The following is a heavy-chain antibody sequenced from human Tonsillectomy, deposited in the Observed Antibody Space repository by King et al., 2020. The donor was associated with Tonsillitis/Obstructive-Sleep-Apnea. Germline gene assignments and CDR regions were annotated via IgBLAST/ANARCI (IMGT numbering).Heavy chain of an antibody. CDR1: GFTFSDYY. Sequence: VQLMQSGGGLVKPGGSLRLSCAASGFTFSDYYMSWIRQAPGKGLEWVSYISSSSSYTNYADSVKGRFTISRDNAKNPLYLQMNSLRAEDTAVYYCARAKDKRGYYFDYWGQGTLVTVSS. V-gene: IGHV3-11*05. D-gene: IGHD3-16*01. J-gene: IGHJ4*02. CDR3: ARAKDKRGYYFDY. CDR2: ISSSSSYT.